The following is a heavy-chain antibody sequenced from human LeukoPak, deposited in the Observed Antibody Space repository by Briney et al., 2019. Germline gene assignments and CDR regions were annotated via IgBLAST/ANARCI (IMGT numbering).Heavy chain of an antibody. CDR3: AKDISPYYYMDV. CDR1: GFTFSSYW. Sequence: PGGSLRLSCSASGFTFSSYWMSWVRQAPGKGLEWVANIKQDGSEKYYVDSVKGRFIISRDNAKNTLYLQMNSLRAEDTAVYYCAKDISPYYYMDVWGKGTTVTISS. J-gene: IGHJ6*03. V-gene: IGHV3-7*01. CDR2: IKQDGSEK.